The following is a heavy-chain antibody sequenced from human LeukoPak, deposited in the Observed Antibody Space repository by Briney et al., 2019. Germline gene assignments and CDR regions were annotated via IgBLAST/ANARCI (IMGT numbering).Heavy chain of an antibody. V-gene: IGHV1-2*02. CDR2: IDPRTGDT. Sequence: ASVKVSCKAFGYSFIVYYIHWVRQAPGQGLEWLGWIDPRTGDTNYAQKFQGRVTMTRDTSISTAYMELSRLRSDDTAVYYCASDSLGYCSGGCCYDFDYWGQGTLDTVS. D-gene: IGHD2-15*01. J-gene: IGHJ4*02. CDR1: GYSFIVYY. CDR3: ASDSLGYCSGGCCYDFDY.